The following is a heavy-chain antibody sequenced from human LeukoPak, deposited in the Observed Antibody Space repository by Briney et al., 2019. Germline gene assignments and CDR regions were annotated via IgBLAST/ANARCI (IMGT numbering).Heavy chain of an antibody. Sequence: ASVKVSCKASGYTFTSYDINWVRQATGQGLEWMGWMNPNSGNTGYAQKFQGRVTITRNTSISTAYMELSSLRSEDTAVYYCARNYDFWSGEHYYYYMDVWGKGTTVTVSS. CDR1: GYTFTSYD. D-gene: IGHD3-3*01. J-gene: IGHJ6*03. CDR3: ARNYDFWSGEHYYYYMDV. V-gene: IGHV1-8*01. CDR2: MNPNSGNT.